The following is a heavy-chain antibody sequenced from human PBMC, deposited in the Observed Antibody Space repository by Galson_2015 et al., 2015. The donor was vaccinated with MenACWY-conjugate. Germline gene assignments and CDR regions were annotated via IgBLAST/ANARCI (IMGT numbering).Heavy chain of an antibody. CDR3: ARRGYYYDSSGYLTYNWFDP. J-gene: IGHJ5*02. CDR2: IYPGDSDT. CDR1: GYSFTSYW. Sequence: QSGAEVKKPGESLTISCKGSGYSFTSYWIGWVRQMPGKGLEWMGIIYPGDSDTRYSPSFQGQVTISADKSISTAYLQWSSLKASDTAMYYCARRGYYYDSSGYLTYNWFDPWGQGTLVTVSS. D-gene: IGHD3-22*01. V-gene: IGHV5-51*01.